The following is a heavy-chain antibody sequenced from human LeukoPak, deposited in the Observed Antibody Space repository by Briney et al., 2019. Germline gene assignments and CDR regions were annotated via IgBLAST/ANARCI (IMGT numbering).Heavy chain of an antibody. J-gene: IGHJ4*02. D-gene: IGHD5-12*01. CDR1: GFTFSSYA. CDR3: ARHIVATIGDPEGYFDY. Sequence: GGSLRLSCAASGFTFSSYAMSWVRQAPGKGLEWVSAISGSGGSTYYADSVKGRFTISRDNSKNTLYLQMNSLRAEDTAVYYCARHIVATIGDPEGYFDYWGQGTLVTVSS. CDR2: ISGSGGST. V-gene: IGHV3-23*01.